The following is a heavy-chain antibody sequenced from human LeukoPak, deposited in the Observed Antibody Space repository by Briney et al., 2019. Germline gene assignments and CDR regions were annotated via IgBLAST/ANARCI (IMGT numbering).Heavy chain of an antibody. CDR2: IAADSGDIHGYT. J-gene: IGHJ2*01. D-gene: IGHD4-11*01. Sequence: ASVKVSCKASGYRLRNHGISWLRQAPGQGLEWVGWIAADSGDIHGYTHYAEKLQGRVSMTTDTSTDTAYMDLRSLTSDDTAVYYCARGSSPYNWYFDLWGRGTLITVSS. V-gene: IGHV1-18*01. CDR1: GYRLRNHG. CDR3: ARGSSPYNWYFDL.